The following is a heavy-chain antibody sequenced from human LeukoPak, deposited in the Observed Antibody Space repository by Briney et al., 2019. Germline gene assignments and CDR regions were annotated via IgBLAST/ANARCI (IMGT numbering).Heavy chain of an antibody. D-gene: IGHD3-10*01. CDR2: INHSGST. CDR1: GGSFSGYF. Sequence: PSETLSLTCAVYGGSFSGYFWSWIRQSRGPELEWMGEINHSGSTNYNPSLKSRVTISVDTSKNQFSLKLSSVTAADTAVYYCARGGTMVRGVRTTRAFDIWGQGTMVTVSS. J-gene: IGHJ3*02. CDR3: ARGGTMVRGVRTTRAFDI. V-gene: IGHV4-34*01.